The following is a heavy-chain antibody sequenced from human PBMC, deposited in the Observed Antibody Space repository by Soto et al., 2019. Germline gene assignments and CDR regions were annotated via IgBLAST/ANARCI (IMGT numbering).Heavy chain of an antibody. CDR2: INTDSGTT. CDR3: VRDRAADWYLDL. CDR1: GYSFTSCA. Sequence: QVQVVQSGAEVKKPGASVRLSCKTSGYSFTSCALHWVRQAPGQGFEWVGWINTDSGTTKYSQKFQGRVTITRDASASTAYMEQRSLSSEDTTIYYCVRDRAADWYLDLWGRGTLVTVSS. V-gene: IGHV1-3*04. J-gene: IGHJ2*01. D-gene: IGHD6-25*01.